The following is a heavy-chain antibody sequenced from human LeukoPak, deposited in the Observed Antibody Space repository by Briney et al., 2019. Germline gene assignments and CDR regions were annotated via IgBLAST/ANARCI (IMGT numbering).Heavy chain of an antibody. CDR1: GITFRNYW. Sequence: PGGSLRLSCAVSGITFRNYWMHWVRQAPGKGLEWVSGISWNSGSIGYADSVKGRFTISRDNAKNSLYLQMNSLRAEDTALYYCAKAVIAALSLIDNWFDPWGQGTLVTVSS. V-gene: IGHV3-9*01. D-gene: IGHD6-6*01. J-gene: IGHJ5*02. CDR3: AKAVIAALSLIDNWFDP. CDR2: ISWNSGSI.